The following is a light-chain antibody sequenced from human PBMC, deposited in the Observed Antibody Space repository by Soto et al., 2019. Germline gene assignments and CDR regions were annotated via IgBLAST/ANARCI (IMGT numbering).Light chain of an antibody. CDR2: VVN. V-gene: IGLV2-23*02. CDR1: SSDLGIYNL. Sequence: QSALTQPASVSGSPGQSITISCTGTSSDLGIYNLVYWYQQHPGKAPEVLIYVVNKRASGVSNRVSGSKSGNTASLTISGLQGEDEADYYCCSYAGKRTRSVFGTGTKVTVL. CDR3: CSYAGKRTRSV. J-gene: IGLJ1*01.